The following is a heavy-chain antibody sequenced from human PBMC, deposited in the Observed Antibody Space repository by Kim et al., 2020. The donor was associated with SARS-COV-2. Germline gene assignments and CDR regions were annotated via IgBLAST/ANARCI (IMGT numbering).Heavy chain of an antibody. CDR2: IPGSGGLT. V-gene: IGHV3-23*01. CDR3: AKLIPN. CDR1: GFTFAKTS. Sequence: GGSLRLSCAASGFTFAKTSMSWVRQAPGKGLEWVSSIPGSGGLTYYVESVKGRFTISRDDSTNTLYLQMNSQRAEDTAIYYCAKLIPNWGRGTLVTVSS. J-gene: IGHJ4*02.